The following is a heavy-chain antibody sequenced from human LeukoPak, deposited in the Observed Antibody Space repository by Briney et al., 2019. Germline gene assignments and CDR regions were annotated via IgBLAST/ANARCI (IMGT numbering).Heavy chain of an antibody. D-gene: IGHD6-6*01. J-gene: IGHJ4*02. Sequence: GASVKVSCKASGYTFTSYGISWVRQTPGQGLEWMGWISAYNGKTNYAQKLQGRVTMTTDTSTSTAYMARRSLRSDDTAVYYCARGIGSIAARPLPFDYWGQGTLVTVSS. V-gene: IGHV1-18*01. CDR1: GYTFTSYG. CDR3: ARGIGSIAARPLPFDY. CDR2: ISAYNGKT.